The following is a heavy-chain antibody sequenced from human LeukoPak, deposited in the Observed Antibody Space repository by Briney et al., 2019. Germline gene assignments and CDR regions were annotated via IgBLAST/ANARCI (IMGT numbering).Heavy chain of an antibody. CDR3: ARGWDAFDI. J-gene: IGHJ3*02. V-gene: IGHV1-2*02. CDR1: GYTFTGYY. CDR2: INPNSGGT. Sequence: ASVKVSCKSSGYTFTGYYMLWVRQAPGQGLEWMGWINPNSGGTNYAQKFQGRVTMTRDTSTSTVYMELSSLRSEDTAVYYCARGWDAFDIWGQGTMVTVSS.